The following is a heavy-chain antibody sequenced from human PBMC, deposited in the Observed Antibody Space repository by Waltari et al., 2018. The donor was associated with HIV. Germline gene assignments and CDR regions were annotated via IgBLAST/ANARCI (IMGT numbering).Heavy chain of an antibody. CDR3: TKGMYANQDYFDN. CDR1: VYSFAPYW. J-gene: IGHJ4*02. Sequence: EVQLVQSGAEVKKRGESLKNPCKGCVYSFAPYWIGWVRQMPGKGLEWMGIIYPGDSDTRYSPSFQGQVTISADKSIRTAYLQWSSLKASDTAMYYCTKGMYANQDYFDNWGQGTLVTVSS. CDR2: IYPGDSDT. V-gene: IGHV5-51*03. D-gene: IGHD2-8*01.